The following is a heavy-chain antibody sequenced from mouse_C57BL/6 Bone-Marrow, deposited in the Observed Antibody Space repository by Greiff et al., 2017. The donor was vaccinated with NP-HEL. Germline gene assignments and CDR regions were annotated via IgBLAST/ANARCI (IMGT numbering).Heavy chain of an antibody. V-gene: IGHV1-82*01. CDR1: GYAFSSSW. D-gene: IGHD3-3*01. CDR2: IYPGDGDT. J-gene: IGHJ3*01. Sequence: QVQLQQSGPELVKPGASVKISRKASGYAFSSSWMNWVKQRPGKGLEWIGRIYPGDGDTNYNGKFKGKATLTADKSSSTAYMQLSSLTSEDAAVYSGARRAGTEFAYWGQGTLVTVSA. CDR3: ARRAGTEFAY.